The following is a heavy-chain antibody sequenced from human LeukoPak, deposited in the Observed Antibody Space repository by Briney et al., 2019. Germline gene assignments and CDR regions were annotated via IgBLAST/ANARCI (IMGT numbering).Heavy chain of an antibody. Sequence: PGGSLRLSCAASGFTFSSYAMHWVRQAPGKGLEWVAVISYDGSNKYYADSVKGRFTISRDNSKNTLYLQMNSLRAEDTAVYYCAKDWLRFLEWLLLGPYFDYWGQGTLVTVSS. CDR2: ISYDGSNK. CDR3: AKDWLRFLEWLLLGPYFDY. V-gene: IGHV3-30-3*01. CDR1: GFTFSSYA. D-gene: IGHD3-3*01. J-gene: IGHJ4*02.